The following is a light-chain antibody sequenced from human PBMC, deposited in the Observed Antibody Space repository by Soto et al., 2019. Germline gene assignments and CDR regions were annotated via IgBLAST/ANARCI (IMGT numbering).Light chain of an antibody. J-gene: IGKJ4*01. V-gene: IGKV3-15*01. CDR2: AAS. CDR1: QSISSN. Sequence: EIVMTQSPATLSVSPGERATLSCRASQSISSNLAWYQQKPGQAPRLLIYAASTRATGISARFSGSGSGTECTLTISSLQSEDFAVYYCQQYSNWPPLTFGGGTKVEIK. CDR3: QQYSNWPPLT.